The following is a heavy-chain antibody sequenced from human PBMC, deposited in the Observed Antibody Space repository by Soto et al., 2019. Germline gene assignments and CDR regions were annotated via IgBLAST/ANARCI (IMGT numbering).Heavy chain of an antibody. V-gene: IGHV1-69*13. CDR3: ARSLGRAVAGTSPFDY. CDR1: GGTFSSYA. D-gene: IGHD6-19*01. J-gene: IGHJ4*02. CDR2: IIPIFGTA. Sequence: SVKVSCKASGGTFSSYAISWVRQAPGQGLEWMGGIIPIFGTANYAQKFQGRVTITADESTSTAYMELSSLRSEDTAVYYCARSLGRAVAGTSPFDYWGQGTLVTVSS.